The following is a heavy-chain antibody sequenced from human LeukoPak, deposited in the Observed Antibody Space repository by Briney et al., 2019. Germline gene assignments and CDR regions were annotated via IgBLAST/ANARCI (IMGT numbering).Heavy chain of an antibody. Sequence: GRSLRLSCAASGFTFSSYAMHWVRQAPGKGLEWVAVISYDGSNKYYADSVKGRFTISRDNSKNTLYLQMNSLRAEDTAVYCCARVGRWGTTAGHFDYWGQGTLVTVSS. CDR3: ARVGRWGTTAGHFDY. CDR2: ISYDGSNK. J-gene: IGHJ4*02. CDR1: GFTFSSYA. D-gene: IGHD6-13*01. V-gene: IGHV3-30*04.